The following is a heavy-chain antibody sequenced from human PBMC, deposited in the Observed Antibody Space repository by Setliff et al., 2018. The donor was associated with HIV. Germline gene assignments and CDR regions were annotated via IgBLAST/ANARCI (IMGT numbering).Heavy chain of an antibody. CDR3: ARLGGGCGGDCYYAFDI. CDR1: GGSTSSSSYY. CDR2: IYYSGST. V-gene: IGHV4-39*01. D-gene: IGHD2-21*02. Sequence: SETLSLTCTVSGGSTSSSSYYWGWIRQPPGKGLEWIGSIYYSGSTYYNPSLKSRVTISVDTSKNQFSLKLSSVTAADTAVYYCARLGGGCGGDCYYAFDIWGQGTMVTVSS. J-gene: IGHJ3*02.